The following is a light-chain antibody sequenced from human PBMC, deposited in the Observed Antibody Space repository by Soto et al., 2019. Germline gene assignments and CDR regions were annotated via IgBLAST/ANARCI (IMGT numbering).Light chain of an antibody. V-gene: IGKV1-33*01. CDR1: QDIDNY. J-gene: IGKJ4*01. Sequence: DIQMTQSPSSLSASVGDRVTITCQASQDIDNYLNWYQQKPGKAPRLLIYASSTLQTGVPSRFSGSGSGTDFTFAISSLQPEDIATYYCQQSHNLPLSFGGGTKVQI. CDR2: ASS. CDR3: QQSHNLPLS.